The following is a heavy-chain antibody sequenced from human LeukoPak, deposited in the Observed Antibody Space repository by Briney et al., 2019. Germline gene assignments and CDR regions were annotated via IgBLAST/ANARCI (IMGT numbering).Heavy chain of an antibody. D-gene: IGHD6-13*01. CDR1: GFTFRENW. J-gene: IGHJ3*01. V-gene: IGHV3-74*01. CDR2: INRDGGLT. Sequence: PGGSLRLSCVASGFTFRENWMHWVRQAPGKGLAWVSHINRDGGLTNYADSVKGRFTISRDNARNTVYLQMSSLRVEDTAIYFCAREEHRLAEAGTSVFDLGGQGTLVTVSP. CDR3: AREEHRLAEAGTSVFDL.